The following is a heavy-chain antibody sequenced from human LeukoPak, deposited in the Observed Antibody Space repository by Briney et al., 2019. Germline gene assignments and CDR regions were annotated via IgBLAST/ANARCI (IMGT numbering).Heavy chain of an antibody. V-gene: IGHV1-69*05. D-gene: IGHD3-22*01. CDR2: IIPIFGTT. CDR3: ARDTRKQRSSGYYLMDAFDI. Sequence: GASVKVSCKASGGTFRSYAISWLRQAPGQGLEWMGRIIPIFGTTNYAQRFQGRVTIITDESTSTAYMELSSLRSEDTAVYYCARDTRKQRSSGYYLMDAFDIWGQGTMVTVSS. CDR1: GGTFRSYA. J-gene: IGHJ3*02.